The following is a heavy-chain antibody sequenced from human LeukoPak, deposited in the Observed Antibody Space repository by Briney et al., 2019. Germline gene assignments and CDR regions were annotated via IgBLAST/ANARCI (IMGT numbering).Heavy chain of an antibody. V-gene: IGHV3-21*01. CDR1: GFTFSSYG. CDR3: ARDRGIAAADDAFDI. Sequence: GGSLRLSCAASGFTFSSYGMNWVRQAPGKGLEWVSFISSSARYTHYADSVKGRFTVSRDSAKNSLYLQMKSLRAEDTAVYYCARDRGIAAADDAFDIWGQGTMVTVSS. J-gene: IGHJ3*02. CDR2: ISSSARYT. D-gene: IGHD6-13*01.